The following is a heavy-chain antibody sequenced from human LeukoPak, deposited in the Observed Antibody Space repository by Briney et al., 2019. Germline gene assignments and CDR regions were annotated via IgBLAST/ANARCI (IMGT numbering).Heavy chain of an antibody. J-gene: IGHJ4*02. CDR1: GYSISTGYY. CDR2: IYHSGST. CDR3: ARHSRDSSGYYYFDY. Sequence: PSETLSLICTVSGYSISTGYYWGWIRQPPGKGLEWIGSIYHSGSTYYNPSLKSRVTISVDTSKNQFSLKLSSVTAADTAVYYCARHSRDSSGYYYFDYWGQGTLVTVSS. D-gene: IGHD3-22*01. V-gene: IGHV4-38-2*02.